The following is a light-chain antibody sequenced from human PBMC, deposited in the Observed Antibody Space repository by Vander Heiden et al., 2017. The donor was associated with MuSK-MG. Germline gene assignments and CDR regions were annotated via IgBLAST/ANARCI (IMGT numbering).Light chain of an antibody. CDR1: QIISIN. J-gene: IGKJ2*01. CDR3: QQSYSNLFYT. Sequence: DIQMTQSPSSLSASVGDRVTITCRASQIISINLNWYQQKPGKAPKLLIYAASSLYSGVPSRFSGSGYGTDFTLTISSRQPEDFATYYCQQSYSNLFYTFGQGTRLEI. V-gene: IGKV1-39*01. CDR2: AAS.